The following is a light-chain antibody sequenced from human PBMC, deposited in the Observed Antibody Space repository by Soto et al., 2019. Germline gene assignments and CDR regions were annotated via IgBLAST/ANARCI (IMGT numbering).Light chain of an antibody. CDR1: QDIYKH. CDR3: QQYDHPPYT. Sequence: DIQMTQSPSSLSAAVGDRVTFTCQASQDIYKHLNWYQQKPGKAPKPLIYDASNLERGVTSRCSGSGSGTNFSITVVSLQPEDTDTYYCQQYDHPPYTFGQGTKLEIK. CDR2: DAS. V-gene: IGKV1-33*01. J-gene: IGKJ2*01.